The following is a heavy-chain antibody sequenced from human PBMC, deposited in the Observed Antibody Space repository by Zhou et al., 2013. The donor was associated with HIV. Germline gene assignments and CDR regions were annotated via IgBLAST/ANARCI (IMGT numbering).Heavy chain of an antibody. CDR2: SGNNRNT. J-gene: IGHJ4*02. V-gene: IGHV1-18*01. D-gene: IGHD6-6*01. Sequence: QVHLVQSGAEVKKPGASVRVSCKASGYSFSDYGISWVRQAPGRGLEWMGWSGNNRNTKYAQKFQGRVTMTTDTSTNIAYMELRSLRSDDTAVYYCARDPAARTRYFDYWGQGTLVAVSS. CDR3: ARDPAARTRYFDY. CDR1: GYSFSDYG.